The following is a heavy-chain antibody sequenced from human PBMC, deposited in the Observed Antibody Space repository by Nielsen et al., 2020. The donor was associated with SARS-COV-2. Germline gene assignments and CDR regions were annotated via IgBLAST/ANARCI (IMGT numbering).Heavy chain of an antibody. CDR1: GYTFTHYY. V-gene: IGHV1-2*02. J-gene: IGHJ3*02. CDR2: INPNSGGT. D-gene: IGHD5-24*01. Sequence: ASVKVSCKASGYTFTHYYIYWVRQAPGQGLEWIGWINPNSGGTDYAQKFQGRVTMTWATSISTAYIELSRLRSDDTAVYYCARELNVGMAIIGAFDIWGQGTMVTVSS. CDR3: ARELNVGMAIIGAFDI.